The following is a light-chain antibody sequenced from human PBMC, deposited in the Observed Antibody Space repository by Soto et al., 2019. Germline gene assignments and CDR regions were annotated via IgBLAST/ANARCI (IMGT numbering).Light chain of an antibody. CDR2: DVS. Sequence: QSALTQPASVSGSPGQSIAISCTGNSSDVGRYNYVSWYQQHPGKAPKLMIYDVSHRPSGVSDRFSGSKSGNTASLTISGLQAEDEADYYCSSFTISTTIVFGGGTKLTVL. CDR3: SSFTISTTIV. CDR1: SSDVGRYNY. V-gene: IGLV2-14*01. J-gene: IGLJ2*01.